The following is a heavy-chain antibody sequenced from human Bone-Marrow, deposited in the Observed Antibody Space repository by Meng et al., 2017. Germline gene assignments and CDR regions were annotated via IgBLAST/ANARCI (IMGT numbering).Heavy chain of an antibody. Sequence: QVQLQQWGAGLLKPSETLSLTCAVYGGTFSDYYWSWIRQPPGKGLEWIGEINHSGGPKYTPSLESRVTISIDTSKNQFSLKLSSVTAADTAIYYCARQGDTAMATFDYWGQGTLVTVSS. CDR2: INHSGGP. CDR1: GGTFSDYY. V-gene: IGHV4-34*01. D-gene: IGHD5-18*01. CDR3: ARQGDTAMATFDY. J-gene: IGHJ4*02.